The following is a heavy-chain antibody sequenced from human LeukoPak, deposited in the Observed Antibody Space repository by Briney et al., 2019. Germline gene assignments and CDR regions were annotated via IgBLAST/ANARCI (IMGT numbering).Heavy chain of an antibody. Sequence: SETLSLTCTVSGGSISSYYWSWIRQPPGKGLEWIGYIYYSGSTNYNPSLKSRVTISVDTSKSQFSLKLSSVTAADTAVYYCARGGGYSSSWSYWGQGTLVTVSS. V-gene: IGHV4-59*13. D-gene: IGHD6-13*01. CDR1: GGSISSYY. CDR3: ARGGGYSSSWSY. J-gene: IGHJ4*02. CDR2: IYYSGST.